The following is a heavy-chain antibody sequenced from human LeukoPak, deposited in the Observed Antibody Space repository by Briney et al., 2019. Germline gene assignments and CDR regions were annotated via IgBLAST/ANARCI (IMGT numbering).Heavy chain of an antibody. CDR1: GGSISNYY. CDR3: ARGRRKWLDFDY. D-gene: IGHD6-19*01. CDR2: IYYSGST. J-gene: IGHJ4*02. Sequence: SETLSLTCTVSGGSISNYYWSWIRQPPGKGLEWIGSIYYSGSTNYNPSLKSRVTMSVDTSKNQFSLKLTSVTAADTAVYYCARGRRKWLDFDYWGQGTLVTVSS. V-gene: IGHV4-59*12.